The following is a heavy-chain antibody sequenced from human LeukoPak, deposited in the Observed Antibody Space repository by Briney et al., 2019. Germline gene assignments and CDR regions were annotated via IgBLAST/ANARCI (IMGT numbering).Heavy chain of an antibody. CDR2: IYTSGST. Sequence: PSETLSLTCTVSGYSITNGYYWSWIRQPAGKGLEWIGRIYTSGSTTYNPSLKSRVTISVDTSKNQFSLKLSSVTAADTAVYYCARHLVGATRFDYWGQGTLVTVSS. D-gene: IGHD1-26*01. J-gene: IGHJ4*02. V-gene: IGHV4-4*07. CDR1: GYSITNGYY. CDR3: ARHLVGATRFDY.